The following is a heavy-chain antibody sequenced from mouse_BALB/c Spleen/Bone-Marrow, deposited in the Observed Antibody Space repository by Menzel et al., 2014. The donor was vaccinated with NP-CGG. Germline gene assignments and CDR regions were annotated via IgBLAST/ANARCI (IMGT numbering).Heavy chain of an antibody. V-gene: IGHV2-9*02. J-gene: IGHJ3*01. CDR2: IWAGGST. CDR3: ARRGSSRAWFAY. D-gene: IGHD1-1*01. Sequence: QVQLKQSGPGLVAPSQSLSITCTVSEFSLTSYGVHWVRQPPGKGLEWLGVIWAGGSTNYNSALMSRLSISKDNSKSQVFLKMNSLQTDDTAMYYCARRGSSRAWFAYWGQGTLVTVSA. CDR1: EFSLTSYG.